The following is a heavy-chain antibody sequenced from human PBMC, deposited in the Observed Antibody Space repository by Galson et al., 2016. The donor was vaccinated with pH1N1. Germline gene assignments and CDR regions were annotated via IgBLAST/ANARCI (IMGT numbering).Heavy chain of an antibody. CDR1: GGTFGSYG. CDR3: AREDYYDTDLSDWYFDL. Sequence: SVKVSCKASGGTFGSYGINWVRQAPGQGLEWMGGIIPIFTTTKYAQNFQGRVTITADESTTPAYMELSSLRSEDTAVYYCAREDYYDTDLSDWYFDLWGRGTLLTVSS. J-gene: IGHJ2*01. D-gene: IGHD3-22*01. V-gene: IGHV1-69*13. CDR2: IIPIFTTT.